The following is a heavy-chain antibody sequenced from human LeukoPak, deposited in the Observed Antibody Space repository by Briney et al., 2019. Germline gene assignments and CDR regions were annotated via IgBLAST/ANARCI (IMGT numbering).Heavy chain of an antibody. CDR3: ARDPVGYYYAMDV. V-gene: IGHV3-74*01. J-gene: IGHJ6*02. D-gene: IGHD4-23*01. CDR2: INSDGRST. Sequence: GGSLRLSCAASGFTFSGYWMYWVRQVPGKGLVWLSQINSDGRSTNYADSVKGRFTISRDSAKKSVYLQMNSLRAEDTAIYYCARDPVGYYYAMDVWGQGTTVTVSS. CDR1: GFTFSGYW.